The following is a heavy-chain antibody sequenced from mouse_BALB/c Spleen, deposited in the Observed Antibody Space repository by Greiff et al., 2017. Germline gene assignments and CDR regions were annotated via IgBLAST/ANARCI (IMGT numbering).Heavy chain of an antibody. CDR2: INPGSGGT. Sequence: VQLQESGAELVRPGTSVKVSCKASGYAFTNYLIEWVKQRPGQGLEWIGVINPGSGGTNYNEKFKGKATLTADKSSSTAYMQLSSLTSDDSAVYFCARAYDGYYGYWGQGTTLTVSS. CDR1: GYAFTNYL. CDR3: ARAYDGYYGY. V-gene: IGHV1-54*01. J-gene: IGHJ2*01. D-gene: IGHD2-3*01.